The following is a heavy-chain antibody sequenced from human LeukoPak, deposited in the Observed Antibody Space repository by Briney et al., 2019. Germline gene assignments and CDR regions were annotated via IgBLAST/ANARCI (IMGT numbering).Heavy chain of an antibody. J-gene: IGHJ4*02. Sequence: GGSLRLSCAASGFTFSSYAMSWVRQAQGKGVEWVSAISGSGGSTYYADSVKGRFTISRDNSKNTLYLQMNSLRAEDTAVYYCAKEWDGSGSYYTYFDYWGQGTLVTVSS. CDR1: GFTFSSYA. CDR2: ISGSGGST. D-gene: IGHD3-10*01. V-gene: IGHV3-23*01. CDR3: AKEWDGSGSYYTYFDY.